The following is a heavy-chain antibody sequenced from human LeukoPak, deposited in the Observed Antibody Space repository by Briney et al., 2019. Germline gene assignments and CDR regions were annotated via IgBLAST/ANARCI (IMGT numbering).Heavy chain of an antibody. D-gene: IGHD2-15*01. J-gene: IGHJ4*02. V-gene: IGHV4-39*01. CDR1: GGSISSSSYY. CDR3: ARRSVREVAATYDY. Sequence: SSETLSLTCTVSGGSISSSSYYWGWIRQPPGKGLEWIGSIYYSGSTYYNPSLKSRVTISVDTSKNQFSLKLSSVTAADTAVYYCARRSVREVAATYDYWGQGTLVTVSS. CDR2: IYYSGST.